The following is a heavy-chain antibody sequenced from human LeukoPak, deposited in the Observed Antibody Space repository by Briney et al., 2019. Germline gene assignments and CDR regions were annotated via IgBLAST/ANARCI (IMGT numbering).Heavy chain of an antibody. D-gene: IGHD1-14*01. CDR3: AGSNQADDY. V-gene: IGHV3-74*01. J-gene: IGHJ4*02. Sequence: PGGSLRLSCAASGFTFSSYWMHWVRQVPGKGLVWAARINPGGSSITYADSVKGRFTISRDNAKNTLYLQMDSLRAEDTGVYYCAGSNQADDYWGQGTLVTVSS. CDR2: INPGGSSI. CDR1: GFTFSSYW.